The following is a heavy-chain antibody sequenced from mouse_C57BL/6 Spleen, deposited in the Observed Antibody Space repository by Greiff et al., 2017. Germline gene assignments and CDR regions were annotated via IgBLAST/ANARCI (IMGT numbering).Heavy chain of an antibody. CDR3: AKSPITTVVAPGYFDY. D-gene: IGHD1-1*01. CDR1: GFNIKDYY. V-gene: IGHV14-2*01. J-gene: IGHJ2*01. Sequence: VQLKQSGAELVKPGASVKLSCTASGFNIKDYYMHWVKQRTEQGLEWIGRIDPEDGETKYAPKFQGKATITADTSSNTAYLQLSSLTSEDTAVYYCAKSPITTVVAPGYFDYWGQGTTLTVSS. CDR2: IDPEDGET.